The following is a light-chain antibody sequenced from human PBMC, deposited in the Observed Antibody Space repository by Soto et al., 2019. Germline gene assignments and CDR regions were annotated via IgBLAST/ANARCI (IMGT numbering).Light chain of an antibody. CDR3: QQYDSSPLT. V-gene: IGKV3-20*01. CDR1: QSVSSSY. Sequence: EIVLTQSPGTLSLSPGERATLSCRASQSVSSSYLAWYQQKPGQAPRLLIYGASSRATGIPDRFSASGSGTDFTLTISRLEPEDFAVYYCQQYDSSPLTFGGGTTLEIK. J-gene: IGKJ4*01. CDR2: GAS.